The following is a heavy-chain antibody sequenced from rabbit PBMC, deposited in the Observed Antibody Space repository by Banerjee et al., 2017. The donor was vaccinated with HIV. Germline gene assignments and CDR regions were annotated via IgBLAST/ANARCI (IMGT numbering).Heavy chain of an antibody. J-gene: IGHJ4*01. CDR1: GFSFSSNA. CDR3: ARTYSGYADYAYNL. Sequence: QSLEESGGGLVQPEGSLTLTCTASGFSFSSNAMCWVRQAPGKGPEWIACIYNGDGSTYYASWAKGRFTISKTSSSTVTLQMTSLTAADTATYFCARTYSGYADYAYNLWGPGTLVTVS. CDR2: IYNGDGST. D-gene: IGHD1-1*01. V-gene: IGHV1S40*01.